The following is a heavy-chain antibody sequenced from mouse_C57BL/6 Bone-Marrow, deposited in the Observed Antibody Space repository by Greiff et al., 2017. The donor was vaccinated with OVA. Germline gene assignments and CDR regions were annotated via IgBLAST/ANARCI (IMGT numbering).Heavy chain of an antibody. D-gene: IGHD1-1*01. J-gene: IGHJ1*03. V-gene: IGHV1-80*01. CDR2: IYPGDGDT. CDR3: ARWGSSTYWYFDV. CDR1: GYAFSSYW. Sequence: VKLQESGAEPVKPGASVKISCKASGYAFSSYWMNWVKQRPGKGLEWIGQIYPGDGDTNYNGKFKGKATLTADKSSSTAYMQLSSLTSEDSAVYFCARWGSSTYWYFDVWGTGTTVTVSS.